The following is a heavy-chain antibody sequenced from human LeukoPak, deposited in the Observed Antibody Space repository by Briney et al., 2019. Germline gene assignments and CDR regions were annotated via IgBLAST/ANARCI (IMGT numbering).Heavy chain of an antibody. J-gene: IGHJ4*02. CDR2: VHLSGRT. Sequence: SGTLSLTCGVSGGCISTTNWWTWVRQPPGEGLEWIGEVHLSGRTHYNPSLESRVTMSVDMSENHISLRLTSVTAADTAVYYCAREGGPYRPLDYSGQGTLVTVSS. CDR3: AREGGPYRPLDY. CDR1: GGCISTTNW. V-gene: IGHV4-4*02.